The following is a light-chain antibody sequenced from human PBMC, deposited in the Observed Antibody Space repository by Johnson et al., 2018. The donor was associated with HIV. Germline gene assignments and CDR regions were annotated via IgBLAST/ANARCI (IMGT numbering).Light chain of an antibody. Sequence: QFVLTQPPSVSAAPGQKVTISCSGNTSKIENNYVSWYQQFPERAPKLLIYDNTKRPSWIPDRFSGSKSDASATLAITGLQTGDEADYYCGTWDNSLTAYVVVTGTKVT. CDR3: GTWDNSLTAYV. V-gene: IGLV1-51*01. CDR1: TSKIENNY. J-gene: IGLJ1*01. CDR2: DNT.